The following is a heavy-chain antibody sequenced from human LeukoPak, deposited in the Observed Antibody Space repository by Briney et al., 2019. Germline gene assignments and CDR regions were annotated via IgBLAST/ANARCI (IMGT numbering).Heavy chain of an antibody. Sequence: ASVKVSGKASGYAFSTYAMHWVRQAPGQSLEWVGWINAGNGNTEYAQKLQDRVTITRDTSASTADMELSSLRSEDTAVYYCARASIVATRYYFYGMDVWGKGTTVIVSS. CDR3: ARASIVATRYYFYGMDV. J-gene: IGHJ6*04. D-gene: IGHD5-12*01. CDR2: INAGNGNT. CDR1: GYAFSTYA. V-gene: IGHV1-3*01.